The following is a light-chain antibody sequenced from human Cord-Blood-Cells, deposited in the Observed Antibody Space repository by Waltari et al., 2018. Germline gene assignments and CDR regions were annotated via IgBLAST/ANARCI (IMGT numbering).Light chain of an antibody. J-gene: IGKJ4*01. V-gene: IGKV3-11*01. CDR2: DAS. CDR1: QSVSSY. Sequence: DIVLTQSPATLSLSPGERATLPCRASQSVSSYLAWYQQKPGQPPRLLIYDASNRATGIPARFSGSGSGTDFTLTISSLEPEDFAVYYCQQRSNWLTFGGGTKVEIK. CDR3: QQRSNWLT.